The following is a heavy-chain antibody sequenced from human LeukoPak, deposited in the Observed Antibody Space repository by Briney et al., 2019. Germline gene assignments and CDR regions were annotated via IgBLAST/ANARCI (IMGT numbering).Heavy chain of an antibody. Sequence: PSETLSLTCAVYGGSFSGYYWSWIRQPPGKGLEWIGSIYYSGSTYYNPSLKSRVTISVDTSKNQFSLKLSSVTAADTAVYYCATSVDIVARGTVFDYWGQGTLVTVSS. V-gene: IGHV4-34*01. CDR2: IYYSGST. J-gene: IGHJ4*02. D-gene: IGHD5-12*01. CDR3: ATSVDIVARGTVFDY. CDR1: GGSFSGYY.